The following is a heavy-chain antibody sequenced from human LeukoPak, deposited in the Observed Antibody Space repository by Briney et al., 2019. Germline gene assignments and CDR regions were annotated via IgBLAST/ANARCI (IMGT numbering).Heavy chain of an antibody. CDR3: AKGYGDYPYYFDY. D-gene: IGHD4-17*01. Sequence: GGSLRLSCAASGLTFSSYAMSWVRQAPGKGLEWVSAISGSGGSTYYADSVKGRFTISRDNSKNTLYLQMNSLRAEDTAVYYCAKGYGDYPYYFDYWGQGTLVTVSS. CDR2: ISGSGGST. J-gene: IGHJ4*02. CDR1: GLTFSSYA. V-gene: IGHV3-23*01.